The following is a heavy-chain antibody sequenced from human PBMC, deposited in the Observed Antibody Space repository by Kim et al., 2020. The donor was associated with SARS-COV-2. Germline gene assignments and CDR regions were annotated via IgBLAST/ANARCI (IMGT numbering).Heavy chain of an antibody. CDR2: ISSSSSYT. Sequence: GSLRLSCAASGFTFSDYYMSWIRQAPGKGLEWVSYISSSSSYTNYADSVKGRFTISRDNAKNSLYLQMNSLRAEDTAVYYCARNSHGSGSPAGVYYYGMDVWGQGTTVTVSS. CDR3: ARNSHGSGSPAGVYYYGMDV. CDR1: GFTFSDYY. V-gene: IGHV3-11*06. D-gene: IGHD3-10*01. J-gene: IGHJ6*02.